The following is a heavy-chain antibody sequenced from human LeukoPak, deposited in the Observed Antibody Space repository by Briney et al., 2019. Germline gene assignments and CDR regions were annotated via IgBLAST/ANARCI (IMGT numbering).Heavy chain of an antibody. Sequence: PSETLSLTCTVSGDSISTYYWSWIRQPPGKGLEWIGYIRYSGSANYNPSLRSRVTISIDTSKNQFSLKLSSVTAADTAVYHCARLVYDSRGYYFDHWGQGTLVTVSS. J-gene: IGHJ4*02. CDR1: GDSISTYY. V-gene: IGHV4-59*08. D-gene: IGHD3-22*01. CDR3: ARLVYDSRGYYFDH. CDR2: IRYSGSA.